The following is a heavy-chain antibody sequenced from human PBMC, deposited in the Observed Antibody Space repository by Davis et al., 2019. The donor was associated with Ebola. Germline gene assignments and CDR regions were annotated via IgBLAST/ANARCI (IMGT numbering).Heavy chain of an antibody. D-gene: IGHD3-3*01. CDR3: ARGRDFWSGYTLGMSY. CDR2: IYHSGST. Sequence: SETLSLTCAVSGGSISSSNWWSWVRQPPGKGLEWIGEIYHSGSTNYNPSLKSRVTISVDTSKNQFSLKLSSVTAADTAVYYCARGRDFWSGYTLGMSYWGQGTLVTVSS. V-gene: IGHV4-4*02. CDR1: GGSISSSNW. J-gene: IGHJ4*02.